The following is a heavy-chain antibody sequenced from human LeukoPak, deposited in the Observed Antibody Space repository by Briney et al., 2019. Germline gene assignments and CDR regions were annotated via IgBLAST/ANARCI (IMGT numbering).Heavy chain of an antibody. CDR3: AREPGYSYGSG. D-gene: IGHD5-18*01. CDR2: INPNSGGT. V-gene: IGHV1-2*02. Sequence: ASVKVSCKASGYTFTSYGISWVRQAPGQGLEWMGWINPNSGGTNYAQKFQGRVTMTRDTSISTAYMELSRLRSDDTAVYYCAREPGYSYGSGWGQGTLVTVSS. CDR1: GYTFTSYG. J-gene: IGHJ4*02.